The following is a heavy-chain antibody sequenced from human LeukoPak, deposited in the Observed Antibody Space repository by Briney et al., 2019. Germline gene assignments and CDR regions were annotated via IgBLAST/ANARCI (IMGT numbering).Heavy chain of an antibody. Sequence: GGSLRLSCAASGFTFSSYAMNWVRQAPGKGLEWVSAVSGSGVSTYYADSVKGRFTISRDNSKNTLYLQMNSLRAEDTAVYYCAKALGYSGYDSAPQGRAVDYWGQGTLVTVSS. J-gene: IGHJ4*02. CDR3: AKALGYSGYDSAPQGRAVDY. CDR1: GFTFSSYA. D-gene: IGHD5-12*01. CDR2: VSGSGVST. V-gene: IGHV3-23*01.